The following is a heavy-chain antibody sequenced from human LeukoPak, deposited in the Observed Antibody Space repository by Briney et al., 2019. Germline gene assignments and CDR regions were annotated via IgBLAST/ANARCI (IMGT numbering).Heavy chain of an antibody. CDR3: ATYYFYYMDV. Sequence: SETLSLTCTVSDYSISSGYYWGWIRQSPGKGLEWIGSIYHGGSTYYNPSLRSRVIVSVDTSKNHFSLKLSSVTATDTAVYYCATYYFYYMDVWGKGTTVTVSS. V-gene: IGHV4-38-2*02. CDR2: IYHGGST. J-gene: IGHJ6*03. CDR1: DYSISSGYY.